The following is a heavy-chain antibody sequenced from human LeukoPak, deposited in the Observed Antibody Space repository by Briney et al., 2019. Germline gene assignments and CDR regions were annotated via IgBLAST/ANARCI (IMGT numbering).Heavy chain of an antibody. J-gene: IGHJ4*02. CDR2: IYTSGST. D-gene: IGHD1-26*01. CDR1: GGSLSSYY. CDR3: ARDGNGGSLDY. Sequence: SETLSLTCTVSGGSLSSYYWSWIRQPAGKGLEWIGRIYTSGSTNYNPSLKSRATMSVDTSKKQFSLRLTSVTAADTAVYYCARDGNGGSLDYWGQGALVTVSS. V-gene: IGHV4-4*07.